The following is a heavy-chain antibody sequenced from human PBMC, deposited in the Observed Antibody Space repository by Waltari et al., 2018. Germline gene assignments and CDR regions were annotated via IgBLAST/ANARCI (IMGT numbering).Heavy chain of an antibody. D-gene: IGHD2-21*01. CDR1: GFTFSSYG. Sequence: QVQLVESGGGVVQPGGSLRLSCAASGFTFSSYGMHWVRQAPGKGLEWVAVIRYDGSNKYYADSVKGRFTISRDNSKNTLYLQMNSLRAEDTAVYYCAKTRPAYCGGDCYPYFDYWGQGTLVTVSS. J-gene: IGHJ4*02. V-gene: IGHV3-30*02. CDR2: IRYDGSNK. CDR3: AKTRPAYCGGDCYPYFDY.